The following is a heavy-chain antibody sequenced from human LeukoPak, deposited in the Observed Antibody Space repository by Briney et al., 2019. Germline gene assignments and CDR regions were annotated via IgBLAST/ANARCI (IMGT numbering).Heavy chain of an antibody. CDR1: GGSISSYY. Sequence: SETLSLTCTVSGGSISSYYCGWVRQPPGGGRGWIGYSFFSGSTNYNPSLKSRVTISVDTYKNQFSLKLSSVTAADTAVYYCARDSSGYYYYFDYWGQGTLVTVSS. CDR2: SFFSGST. V-gene: IGHV4-59*01. D-gene: IGHD3-22*01. CDR3: ARDSSGYYYYFDY. J-gene: IGHJ4*02.